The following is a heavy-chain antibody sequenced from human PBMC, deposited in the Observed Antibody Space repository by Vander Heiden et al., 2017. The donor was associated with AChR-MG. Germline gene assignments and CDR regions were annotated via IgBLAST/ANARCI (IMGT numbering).Heavy chain of an antibody. J-gene: IGHJ6*03. V-gene: IGHV1-69*06. CDR3: ARDQKEPYYYYYYMDV. CDR1: GCTFSSEA. Sequence: QVQLVQSGAEVKKPGSSVKDSCKASGCTFSSEASSWVRQAPGQGREWMGGSIPICGTANYAQKFQGRVTITADKSTSTAYMELSSLRSEDTAVYDCARDQKEPYYYYYYMDVWGEGTTVTVA. CDR2: SIPICGTA.